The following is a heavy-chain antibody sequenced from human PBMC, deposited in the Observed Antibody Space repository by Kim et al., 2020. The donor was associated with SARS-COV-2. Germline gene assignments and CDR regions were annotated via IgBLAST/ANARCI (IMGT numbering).Heavy chain of an antibody. D-gene: IGHD6-13*01. CDR3: AAPAEYKAAAGPYYYYGMDV. CDR2: IIPILGIA. Sequence: SVKVSCKASGGTFSSYAISWVRQAPGQGLEWMGRIIPILGIANYAQKFQGRVTITADKSTSTAYMELSSLRSEDTAVYYCAAPAEYKAAAGPYYYYGMDVWGQGTTVTVSS. J-gene: IGHJ6*02. V-gene: IGHV1-69*04. CDR1: GGTFSSYA.